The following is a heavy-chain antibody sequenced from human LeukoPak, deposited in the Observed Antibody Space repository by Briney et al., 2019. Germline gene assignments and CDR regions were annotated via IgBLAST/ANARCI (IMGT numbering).Heavy chain of an antibody. CDR1: GGSISSGGYS. CDR3: ARGARLWYYYDSSGFPFDY. J-gene: IGHJ4*02. Sequence: PSETLSLTCAVSGGSISSGGYSWSWIRQPPGKGLEWIGYIYHSGSTYYNPSLQSRVTISVDRSKNQFSLKLSSVTAADTAVYYCARGARLWYYYDSSGFPFDYWGQGTLVTVSS. V-gene: IGHV4-30-2*01. CDR2: IYHSGST. D-gene: IGHD3-22*01.